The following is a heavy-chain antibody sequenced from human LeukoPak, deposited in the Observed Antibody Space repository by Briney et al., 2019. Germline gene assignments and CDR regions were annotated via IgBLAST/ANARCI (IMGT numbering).Heavy chain of an antibody. Sequence: PSETLSLTCAVYGGSFSGYYWSWTRQPPGKGLEWIGEINHSGSTNYNPSLKSRVTISVDTSKNQFSLKLSSVTAADTAVYYCARGGVTMVRGVIRNFDYWGQGTLVTVPS. D-gene: IGHD3-10*01. CDR1: GGSFSGYY. J-gene: IGHJ4*02. CDR2: INHSGST. CDR3: ARGGVTMVRGVIRNFDY. V-gene: IGHV4-34*01.